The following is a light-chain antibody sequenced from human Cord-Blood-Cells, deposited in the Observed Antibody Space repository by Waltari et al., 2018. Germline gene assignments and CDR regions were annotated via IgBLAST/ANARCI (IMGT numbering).Light chain of an antibody. CDR3: QQLNSYPLT. Sequence: MQLTQSLSSLSASVGDRVTITFRASQGISSYLAWYQQKPGKAPTLLIYAASTLQSGVPSSFSGRGSGTDFTLSISSLQPEDFATYYCQQLNSYPLTFGGGTKVEIK. J-gene: IGKJ4*01. CDR2: AAS. CDR1: QGISSY. V-gene: IGKV1-9*01.